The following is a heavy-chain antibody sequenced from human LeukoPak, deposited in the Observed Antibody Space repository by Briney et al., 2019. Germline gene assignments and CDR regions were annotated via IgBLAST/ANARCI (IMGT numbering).Heavy chain of an antibody. CDR3: ARSRSRGYSGDFDC. J-gene: IGHJ4*02. Sequence: SETLSLTCTVSGGSISSYYWSWIRQPPGKGLEWIGYIYYSGSTNYNPSLKSRVTISVDTSKNQFSLKLSSVTAADTAVYYCARSRSRGYSGDFDCWGQGTLVTVSS. D-gene: IGHD5-12*01. V-gene: IGHV4-59*01. CDR1: GGSISSYY. CDR2: IYYSGST.